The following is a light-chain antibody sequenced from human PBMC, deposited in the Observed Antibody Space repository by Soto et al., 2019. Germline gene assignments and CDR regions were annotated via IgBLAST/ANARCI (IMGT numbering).Light chain of an antibody. CDR2: EVS. CDR3: SSYTSSSTRAI. V-gene: IGLV2-14*01. CDR1: ISDVGGYNY. J-gene: IGLJ2*01. Sequence: QSALTQPASVSGSPGQSITISCTGTISDVGGYNYISWYQPHPGKAPKLMIYEVSNRPSGVSNRFSGSKSGNTASLTISGLQAEDEADYYCSSYTSSSTRAIFGGGTKVTVL.